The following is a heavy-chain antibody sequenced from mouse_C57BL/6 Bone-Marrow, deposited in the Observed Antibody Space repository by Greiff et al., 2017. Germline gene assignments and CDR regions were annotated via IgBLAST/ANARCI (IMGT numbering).Heavy chain of an antibody. CDR1: GYAFTNYL. J-gene: IGHJ4*01. Sequence: QVQLKESGAELVRPGTSVKVSCKASGYAFTNYLIEWVKQRPGQGLEWIGVINPGSGGTNYNEKFKGKATLTADKSSSTAYMQLSSLTSEDSAVYFCARDYGNYPYAMDYWGQGTSVTVSS. CDR3: ARDYGNYPYAMDY. CDR2: INPGSGGT. V-gene: IGHV1-54*01. D-gene: IGHD2-1*01.